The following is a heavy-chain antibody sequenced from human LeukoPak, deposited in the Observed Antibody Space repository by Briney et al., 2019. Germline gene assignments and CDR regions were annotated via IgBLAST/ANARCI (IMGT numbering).Heavy chain of an antibody. J-gene: IGHJ4*02. V-gene: IGHV3-21*01. Sequence: GGSLRLSCAASGFTFSSYSMNWVRQAPGKGLEWVSSISSSSTYIYYADSVKGRFTISRDNAKNSLYLQMNSLRAEDTAVYYCARRYCSSTNCYAFDYWGLGTLVTVSS. CDR1: GFTFSSYS. CDR2: ISSSSTYI. CDR3: ARRYCSSTNCYAFDY. D-gene: IGHD2-2*01.